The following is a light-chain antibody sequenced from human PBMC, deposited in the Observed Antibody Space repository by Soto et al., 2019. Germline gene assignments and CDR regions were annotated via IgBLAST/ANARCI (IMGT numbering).Light chain of an antibody. V-gene: IGLV1-40*01. CDR1: SSDIGAGYD. CDR2: GNN. CDR3: QSYDSSLSGYV. Sequence: QSVLTQPPSVSGAPGQRVTISCTGSSSDIGAGYDVHWYQQLPGTAPKLLIYGNNNRPSGVPDRFSRSKSGTSASLAITGLQAEDEADSYCQSYDSSLSGYVFGTGTKVTVL. J-gene: IGLJ1*01.